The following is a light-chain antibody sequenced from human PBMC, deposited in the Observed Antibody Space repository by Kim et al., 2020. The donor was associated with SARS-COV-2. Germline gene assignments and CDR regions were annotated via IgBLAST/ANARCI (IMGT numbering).Light chain of an antibody. CDR1: QSVSSD. CDR3: QQYNNWPLYS. Sequence: VSPGERATLPCRASQSVSSDLAWYQQKPGQAPRLLIYGASTRATGIPARFSGSGSGTEFTLTISSLQSEDFAVYYCQQYNNWPLYSFGQGTKLEI. CDR2: GAS. J-gene: IGKJ2*03. V-gene: IGKV3-15*01.